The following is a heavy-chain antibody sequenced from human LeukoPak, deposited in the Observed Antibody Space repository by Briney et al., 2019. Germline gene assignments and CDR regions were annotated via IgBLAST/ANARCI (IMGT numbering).Heavy chain of an antibody. V-gene: IGHV1-2*02. Sequence: GSVKVSCKPSGYIFSDRYIYWVRQAPGQGLEWVGWINLKSGGTNYAQKFQGRGNMTSATSIKTVLSDVRGLTSDVMAVYYCAPRAPPVGAGLFDFGPRGTLLTV. J-gene: IGHJ4*02. CDR1: GYIFSDRY. CDR3: APRAPPVGAGLFDF. D-gene: IGHD1-26*01. CDR2: INLKSGGT.